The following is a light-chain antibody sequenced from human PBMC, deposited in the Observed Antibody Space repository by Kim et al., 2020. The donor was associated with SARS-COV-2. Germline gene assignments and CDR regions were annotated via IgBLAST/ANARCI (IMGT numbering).Light chain of an antibody. J-gene: IGKJ2*03. CDR3: MQASHSPYS. Sequence: DVVMTQSPLSLPVTLGQPASISCRSSQSLVYSDGNTYLNWCQQRPGQSPRRLIYKVSNRDSAVPDRFSGSGSGTDFTLTISRVEAENVRVYYCMQASHSPYSFGQGTKLEI. CDR1: QSLVYSDGNTY. V-gene: IGKV2-30*01. CDR2: KVS.